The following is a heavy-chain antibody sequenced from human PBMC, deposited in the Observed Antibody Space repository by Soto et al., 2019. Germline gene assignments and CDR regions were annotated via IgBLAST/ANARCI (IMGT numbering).Heavy chain of an antibody. Sequence: GGSLRLSCAASGFTFSSYGMHWVRQAPGKGLEWVAVISYDGSNKYYADSVKGRFTISRDNSKNTLYLQMNSLRAEDTAVYYCAKDLRITMIVVYYYYGMDVWGQGTTVTVSS. CDR1: GFTFSSYG. CDR2: ISYDGSNK. V-gene: IGHV3-30*18. J-gene: IGHJ6*02. CDR3: AKDLRITMIVVYYYYGMDV. D-gene: IGHD3-22*01.